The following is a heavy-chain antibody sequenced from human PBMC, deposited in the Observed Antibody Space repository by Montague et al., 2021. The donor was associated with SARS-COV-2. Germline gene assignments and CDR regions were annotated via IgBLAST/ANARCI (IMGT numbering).Heavy chain of an antibody. V-gene: IGHV4-59*01. J-gene: IGHJ3*02. D-gene: IGHD3-22*01. CDR1: GGSISSYY. Sequence: SETLSLTCTVSGGSISSYYWSWIRQPPGKGLEWIGYIYYSGSTNYNPSLKSRVTISVDPSKNQFSLKLSSVTAADTAVYYCARGGYYDYAFDIWGQGTMVTVSS. CDR2: IYYSGST. CDR3: ARGGYYDYAFDI.